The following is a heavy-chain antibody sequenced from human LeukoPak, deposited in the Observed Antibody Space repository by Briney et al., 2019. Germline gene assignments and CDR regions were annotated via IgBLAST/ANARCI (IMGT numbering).Heavy chain of an antibody. CDR2: IRGGGSTT. CDR1: GFTFNNYA. V-gene: IGHV3-23*01. CDR3: AKCSASYSNDAFDV. J-gene: IGHJ3*01. D-gene: IGHD3-10*02. Sequence: GGSLRLSCAASGFTFNNYAMNWARQAPGKGLEWVSYIRGGGSTTRSSDSVEGRFIISRDNSKNILYLQMNSLRAEDTAIYYCAKCSASYSNDAFDVWGRGTMVTVSS.